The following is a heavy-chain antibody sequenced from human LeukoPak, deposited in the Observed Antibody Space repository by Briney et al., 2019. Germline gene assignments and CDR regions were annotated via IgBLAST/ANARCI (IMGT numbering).Heavy chain of an antibody. J-gene: IGHJ4*02. V-gene: IGHV4-59*01. Sequence: PSETLSLTCTVSGGSISSYYWSWIRQPPGKGLEWIGYIYYSGSTNYNPSLKSRVTISVDTSKNQFSLKLGSVTAADTAVYYCARAETAMVPFDYWGQGTLVTVSS. D-gene: IGHD5-18*01. CDR3: ARAETAMVPFDY. CDR2: IYYSGST. CDR1: GGSISSYY.